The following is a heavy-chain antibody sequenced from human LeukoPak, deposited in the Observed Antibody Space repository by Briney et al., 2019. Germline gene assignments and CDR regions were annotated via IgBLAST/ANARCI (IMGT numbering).Heavy chain of an antibody. CDR3: AREGINDYGDYSPLDY. Sequence: GGSLRLSCAASGFTFSSYWMSWVRQAPGKGLEWVANIKQDGSEKYYVDSVKGRFTISRDNSKNTLYLQMNSLRAEDTAVYYCAREGINDYGDYSPLDYWGQGTLVTVSS. V-gene: IGHV3-7*01. D-gene: IGHD4-17*01. CDR2: IKQDGSEK. J-gene: IGHJ4*02. CDR1: GFTFSSYW.